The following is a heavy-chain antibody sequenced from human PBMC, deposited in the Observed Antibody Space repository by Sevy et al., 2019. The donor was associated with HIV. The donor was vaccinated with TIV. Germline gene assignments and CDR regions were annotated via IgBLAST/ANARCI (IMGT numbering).Heavy chain of an antibody. CDR1: GGSFSGYY. CDR2: INHSGST. J-gene: IGHJ6*02. CDR3: ARGGSRPYYYGSGSYYYYYYGMDV. Sequence: SETLSLTCAVYGGSFSGYYWSWIRQPPGKGLEWIGEINHSGSTNYNPSLKSRVTISVDRSKNQFSLKLSSVTAADTAVYYCARGGSRPYYYGSGSYYYYYYGMDVWGQGTTVTVSS. V-gene: IGHV4-34*01. D-gene: IGHD3-10*01.